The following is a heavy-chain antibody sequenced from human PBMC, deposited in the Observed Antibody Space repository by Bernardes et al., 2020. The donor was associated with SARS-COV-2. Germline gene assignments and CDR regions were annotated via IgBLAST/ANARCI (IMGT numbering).Heavy chain of an antibody. CDR1: GFTVSSNY. CDR2: IYSGGST. J-gene: IGHJ4*02. Sequence: GGSLRLSCAASGFTVSSNYMSWVRQSPGKGLEWISVIYSGGSTYYADSVRGRFTISRDDSKNTLSLQMNSLRADDTAIDYYASDYGAWYFYYWGQGTLVSVSS. V-gene: IGHV3-53*01. CDR3: ASDYGAWYFYY. D-gene: IGHD4-17*01.